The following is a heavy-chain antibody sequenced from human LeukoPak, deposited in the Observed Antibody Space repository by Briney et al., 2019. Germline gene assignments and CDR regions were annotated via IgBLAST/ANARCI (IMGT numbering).Heavy chain of an antibody. CDR1: GFTVSSNY. D-gene: IGHD2-2*01. J-gene: IGHJ6*02. Sequence: PGGSLRLSCAASGFTVSSNYMSWVRQAPGKGLEWVSAISGSGGSTYYADSVKGRFTISRDNAKNSLYLQMNSLRAEDTAVYYCARDQGCSSTSCYAPGMDVWGQGTTVTVSS. CDR3: ARDQGCSSTSCYAPGMDV. V-gene: IGHV3-53*01. CDR2: ISGSGGST.